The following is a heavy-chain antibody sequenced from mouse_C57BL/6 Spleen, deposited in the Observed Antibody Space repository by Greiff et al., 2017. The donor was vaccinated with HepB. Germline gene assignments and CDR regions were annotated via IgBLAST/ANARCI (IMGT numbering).Heavy chain of an antibody. Sequence: EVKLMESGGGLVQPGGSLKLSCAASGFTFSDYGMAWVRQAPRKGPEWVAFISNLAYSIYYADTVTGRFTISRENAKNNLYLEMSSLRAEDTAMYYCARQEGMITTGYFDVWGKGTTVTVSS. CDR3: ARQEGMITTGYFDV. D-gene: IGHD2-4*01. J-gene: IGHJ1*03. CDR1: GFTFSDYG. V-gene: IGHV5-15*01. CDR2: ISNLAYSI.